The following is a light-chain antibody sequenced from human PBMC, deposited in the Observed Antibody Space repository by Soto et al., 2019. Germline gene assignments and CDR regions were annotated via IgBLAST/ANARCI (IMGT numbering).Light chain of an antibody. V-gene: IGKV1-5*03. CDR3: QQYNSYPLT. CDR1: QSISNL. J-gene: IGKJ5*01. Sequence: DIQMTQSPSTLSASIGDRVTITCRASQSISNLLAWYQHKPGRAPTLLIYKASTLESGVPSKLSGSGSGTEFTLTISSLQPDDSATYSCQQYNSYPLTFGQGTRLEIK. CDR2: KAS.